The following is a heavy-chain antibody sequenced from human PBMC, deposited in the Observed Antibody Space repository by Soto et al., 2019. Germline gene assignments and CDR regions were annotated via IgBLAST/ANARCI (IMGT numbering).Heavy chain of an antibody. J-gene: IGHJ4*02. CDR1: GYTFTTFG. Sequence: QVPLVQSGGEVKKPGAAVKVSCKASGYTFTTFGIGWVRQAPGQGLEWMGWISAYSGNTEYPEKLQGRVTMTIDTSTSTTYMALRSLRSDDTAVYYCARAFCSGGSCYLDYWGQGALVTVSS. V-gene: IGHV1-18*01. CDR2: ISAYSGNT. D-gene: IGHD2-15*01. CDR3: ARAFCSGGSCYLDY.